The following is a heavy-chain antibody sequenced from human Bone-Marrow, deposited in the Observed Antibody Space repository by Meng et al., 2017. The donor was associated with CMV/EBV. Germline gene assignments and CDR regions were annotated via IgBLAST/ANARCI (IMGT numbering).Heavy chain of an antibody. CDR2: VSWNGSRT. J-gene: IGHJ4*02. D-gene: IGHD6-13*01. V-gene: IGHV3-19*01. CDR3: AKDGAYGYSSSWYPLDY. CDR1: GFTFSNSD. Sequence: GESLKISCAASGFTFSNSDMNWVRQAPGKGLEWVSGVSWNGSRTHYADSVKGRFIISRDNSRNFLYQQMNSLRPEDMAVYYCAKDGAYGYSSSWYPLDYWGQGTLVTVSS.